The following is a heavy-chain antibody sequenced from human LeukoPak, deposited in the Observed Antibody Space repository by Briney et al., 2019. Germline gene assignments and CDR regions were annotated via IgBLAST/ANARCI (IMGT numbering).Heavy chain of an antibody. CDR2: MSYDGSNK. Sequence: GGSLRLSCAASGFTFSSYAMHWVRQAPGKGLEWVALMSYDGSNKYYADSVKCRFTISRDNSKNTLYLQMYSLRAEDTAVYYCARSAGQQLVPLYNWFDPWGQGTLVTVSS. CDR3: ARSAGQQLVPLYNWFDP. J-gene: IGHJ5*02. V-gene: IGHV3-30*04. D-gene: IGHD6-13*01. CDR1: GFTFSSYA.